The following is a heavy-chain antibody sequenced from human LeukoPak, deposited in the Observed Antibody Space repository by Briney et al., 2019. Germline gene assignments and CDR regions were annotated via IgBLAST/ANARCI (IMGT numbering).Heavy chain of an antibody. D-gene: IGHD5-12*01. CDR1: GASINDFY. Sequence: SETLSLTCAVSGASINDFYWTWIRQPPGKGLEWIGYVYYGGSTNYNPSLKSRVSMSVDTSKNQFSLTLTSVTVADTAFYYCARGGIRGYSAFDNLDFWGLGTHVTVSS. CDR3: ARGGIRGYSAFDNLDF. V-gene: IGHV4-59*01. J-gene: IGHJ4*02. CDR2: VYYGGST.